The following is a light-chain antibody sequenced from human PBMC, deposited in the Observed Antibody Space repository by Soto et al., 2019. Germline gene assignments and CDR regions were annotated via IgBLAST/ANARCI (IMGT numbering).Light chain of an antibody. CDR3: KQYNNWPPGT. V-gene: IGKV3-15*01. J-gene: IGKJ1*01. CDR1: QSVSSN. CDR2: GAS. Sequence: EIGMTQSAANLSVYPGEGGTLXCRASQSVSSNLAWYQQKAGKAPRLLIYGASTRATGIQARLSGSGSGKEFTLNISSLQSEDFAVYYCKQYNNWPPGTFGQGTKVDIK.